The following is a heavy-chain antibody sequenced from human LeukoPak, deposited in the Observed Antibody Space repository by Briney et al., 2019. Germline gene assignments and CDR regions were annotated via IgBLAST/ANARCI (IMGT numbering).Heavy chain of an antibody. CDR2: IWYDGSNK. J-gene: IGHJ4*02. Sequence: PGRSLRLSCAASGFTFSSYGMHWVRQAPGKGLEWVAVIWYDGSNKYYADSVKGRFTISRDNSKNTLYLQMNSLRAEDTAVYYCASYSGYDASFDYWGQGALVTASS. CDR1: GFTFSSYG. D-gene: IGHD5-12*01. V-gene: IGHV3-33*01. CDR3: ASYSGYDASFDY.